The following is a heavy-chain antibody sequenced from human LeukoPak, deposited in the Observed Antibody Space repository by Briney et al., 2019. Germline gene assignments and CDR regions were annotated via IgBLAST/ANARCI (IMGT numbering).Heavy chain of an antibody. CDR1: GFTFSNAW. CDR2: IKSKTDGGTT. D-gene: IGHD5-24*01. J-gene: IGHJ4*02. V-gene: IGHV3-15*01. CDR3: TTVRRWLQLPFDY. Sequence: GGSLRLSCAASGFTFSNAWMSWVRQAPGKGLEWVGRIKSKTDGGTTDYAAPVKGRFTISRDDSKNTLYLQMNSLKTEDTAVYYCTTVRRWLQLPFDYWGQGTLVTVSS.